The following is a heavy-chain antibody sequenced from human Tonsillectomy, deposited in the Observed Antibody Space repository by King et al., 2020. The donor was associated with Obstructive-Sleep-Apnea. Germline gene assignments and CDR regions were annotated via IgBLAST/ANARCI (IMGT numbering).Heavy chain of an antibody. CDR3: ARVRLGRHQPIDY. CDR2: TYYRSKWDN. V-gene: IGHV6-1*01. Sequence: QVQLQQSGPGLVKPSQTLSLTCAISGDSVSSNSASWNLIRQSPSRGLEGLGRTYYRSKWDNDYGESVKSRITINPDTSKNQFSLQLNSVTPEDTAVYYCARVRLGRHQPIDYWGQGTLVTVSS. J-gene: IGHJ4*02. D-gene: IGHD6-19*01. CDR1: GDSVSSNSAS.